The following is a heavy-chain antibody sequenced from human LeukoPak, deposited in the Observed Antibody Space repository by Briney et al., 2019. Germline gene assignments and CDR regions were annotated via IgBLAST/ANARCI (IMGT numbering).Heavy chain of an antibody. CDR3: ARDPLTIRGSYSDL. CDR2: IYYSGST. J-gene: IGHJ2*01. CDR1: GGSISSGDYY. V-gene: IGHV4-30-4*08. Sequence: SETLSLTCTVSGGSISSGDYYWSWIRQPPGKGLEWIGYIYYSGSTYYNPSLKSRVTISVDTSKNQFSLKLSSVTAADTAVYYCARDPLTIRGSYSDLWGRGTLVTVSS. D-gene: IGHD3-3*02.